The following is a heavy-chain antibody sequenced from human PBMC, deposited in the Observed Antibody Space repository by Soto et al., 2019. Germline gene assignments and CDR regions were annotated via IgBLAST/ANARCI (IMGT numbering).Heavy chain of an antibody. CDR2: ISASGGST. D-gene: IGHD1-26*01. CDR1: GFIFSSYA. CDR3: ARGLGVGANYMAY. J-gene: IGHJ4*02. Sequence: PGGSLRLSCAASGFIFSSYAMSWVRQAPGKGLEWVSGISASGGSTYSADSVKGRFTISRDNAKNSLYLQMNSLRAEDTAVYYCARGLGVGANYMAYWGQGTLVTVSS. V-gene: IGHV3-23*01.